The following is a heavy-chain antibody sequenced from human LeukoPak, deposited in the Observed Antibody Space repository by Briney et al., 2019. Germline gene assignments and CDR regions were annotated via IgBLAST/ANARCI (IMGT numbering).Heavy chain of an antibody. CDR1: GFTCTGHG. CDR3: ARESSESFDI. Sequence: KSGGSLRLSCAAAGFTCTGHGMNWVGQAPGKKLEWVSSIGSRSTSIYYADSVKGRFTISRDNAKNSLYLQMNSLRAEDTAVYYCARESSESFDIWGQGTMVTVS. J-gene: IGHJ3*02. CDR2: IGSRSTSI. V-gene: IGHV3-21*01. D-gene: IGHD6-25*01.